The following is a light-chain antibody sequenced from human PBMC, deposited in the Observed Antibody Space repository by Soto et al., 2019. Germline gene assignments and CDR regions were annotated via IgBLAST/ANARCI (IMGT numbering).Light chain of an antibody. J-gene: IGKJ1*01. CDR3: QQYGSSRTWT. Sequence: EIVLTQSPGTLSLSPGERATLSCRASQSVSSSYLAWYQQKPGQAPRLLIYGASSRATGIPDRFSGCGSGTDFTLTISRLEPEDFAVYYCQQYGSSRTWTFGQGTKVEIK. V-gene: IGKV3-20*01. CDR2: GAS. CDR1: QSVSSSY.